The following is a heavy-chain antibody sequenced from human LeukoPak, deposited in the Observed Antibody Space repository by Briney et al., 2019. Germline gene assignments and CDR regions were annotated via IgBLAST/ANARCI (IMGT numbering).Heavy chain of an antibody. Sequence: PSETLSLTCTVSGGSISSGSYYWSWIRQPAGKGLEWIGRIYTSGSTNYNPSLKSRVTISVDTSENQFSLKLSSVTAADTAVYYCARASRGYYDSSGYTQDYWGQGTLVTVSS. J-gene: IGHJ4*02. D-gene: IGHD3-22*01. CDR3: ARASRGYYDSSGYTQDY. CDR2: IYTSGST. V-gene: IGHV4-61*02. CDR1: GGSISSGSYY.